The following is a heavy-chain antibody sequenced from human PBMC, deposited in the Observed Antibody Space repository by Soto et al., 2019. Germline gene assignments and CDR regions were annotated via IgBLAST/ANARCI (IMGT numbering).Heavy chain of an antibody. D-gene: IGHD5-18*01. Sequence: LSLTCTVSGGSISSSSYYWGWIRQPPGKGLEWIGSIYYSGSTYYNPSLKSRVTISVDTSKNQFSLKLSSVTAADTAVYYCARGAYSYGYRGMDVWGQGTTVTVSS. V-gene: IGHV4-39*01. J-gene: IGHJ6*02. CDR3: ARGAYSYGYRGMDV. CDR2: IYYSGST. CDR1: GGSISSSSYY.